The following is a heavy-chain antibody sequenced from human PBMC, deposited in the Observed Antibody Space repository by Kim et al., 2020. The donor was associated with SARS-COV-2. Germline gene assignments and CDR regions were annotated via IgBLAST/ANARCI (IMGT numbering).Heavy chain of an antibody. CDR3: ARVGADSSSWYGYYFDY. D-gene: IGHD6-13*01. Sequence: SETLSLTCTVSGGSVSSGSFYWSWIRQPPGKGLEWIGYIYYSGSTNYNPSLKSRVTISVDTSKNPCSLKLSSVTAADTAVYYCARVGADSSSWYGYYFDYWGQGTLVTVSS. CDR1: GGSVSSGSFY. V-gene: IGHV4-61*01. J-gene: IGHJ4*02. CDR2: IYYSGST.